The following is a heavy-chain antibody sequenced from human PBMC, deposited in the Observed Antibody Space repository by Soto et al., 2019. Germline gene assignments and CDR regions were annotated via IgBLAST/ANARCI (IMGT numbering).Heavy chain of an antibody. J-gene: IGHJ3*02. CDR2: ISAYNGNT. Sequence: ASVKVSCKASGYTFTSYGISWVRQAPGQGLEWMGWISAYNGNTNYAQKPQGRVTMTTDTSTSTAYMELRSLRSDDTAVYYCARGDASIGVVIIHDAFDIWGQGTMVTVSS. CDR1: GYTFTSYG. V-gene: IGHV1-18*01. D-gene: IGHD3-3*01. CDR3: ARGDASIGVVIIHDAFDI.